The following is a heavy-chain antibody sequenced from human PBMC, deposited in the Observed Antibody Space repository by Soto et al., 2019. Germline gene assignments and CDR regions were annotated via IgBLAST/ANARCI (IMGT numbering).Heavy chain of an antibody. Sequence: GGSLRLSCAASGFTFSSYGMHWVRQAPGKGLEWVAVISYDGSNKYYADSVKGRFTISRDNSKNTLYLQMNSLRAEDTAVYYCAKWGDSSGIDYWGQGTLVTVSS. CDR3: AKWGDSSGIDY. D-gene: IGHD6-19*01. V-gene: IGHV3-30*18. CDR2: ISYDGSNK. CDR1: GFTFSSYG. J-gene: IGHJ4*02.